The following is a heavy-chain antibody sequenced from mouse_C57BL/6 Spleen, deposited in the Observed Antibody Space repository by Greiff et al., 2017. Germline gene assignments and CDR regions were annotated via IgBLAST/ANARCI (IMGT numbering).Heavy chain of an antibody. V-gene: IGHV1-19*01. J-gene: IGHJ3*01. CDR3: ARKDFRGFAY. CDR2: INPYNGGT. CDR1: GYTFTDYY. Sequence: EVKLEESGPVLVKPGASVKMSCKASGYTFTDYYMNWVKQSHGKSLEWIGVINPYNGGTSYNQKFKGKATLTVDKSSSTAYMELNSLTSEDSAVYYCARKDFRGFAYWGQGTLVTVSA.